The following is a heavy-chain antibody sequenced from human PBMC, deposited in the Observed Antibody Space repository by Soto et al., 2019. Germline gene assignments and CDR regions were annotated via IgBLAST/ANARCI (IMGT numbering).Heavy chain of an antibody. V-gene: IGHV1-2*04. CDR3: ARIRTFHCGGDCYDAFDY. CDR2: INPNSGGT. Sequence: QVQLVQSGAEVKKPGASVTVSCKASEYTFTGYYIHWVRQAPGQGLEWMGWINPNSGGTNFAQKFQGWVTMTRDTSISTAYMDLSRLTSDDTAVYYCARIRTFHCGGDCYDAFDYWGQGTLVTVSS. J-gene: IGHJ4*02. D-gene: IGHD2-21*02. CDR1: EYTFTGYY.